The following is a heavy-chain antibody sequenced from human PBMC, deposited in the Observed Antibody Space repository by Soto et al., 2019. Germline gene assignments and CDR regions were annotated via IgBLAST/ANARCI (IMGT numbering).Heavy chain of an antibody. J-gene: IGHJ3*02. V-gene: IGHV3-7*01. Sequence: GGSLRLSCAASGFTFGIPWMTWVRQAPGKGLEWVANIKGDGSVKFYVESVKGRFTISRDNAKNSLFLQMNSLRVEDTAVYYCARHPIAVPGNDAFDIWGQGALVTVSS. D-gene: IGHD6-19*01. CDR2: IKGDGSVK. CDR1: GFTFGIPW. CDR3: ARHPIAVPGNDAFDI.